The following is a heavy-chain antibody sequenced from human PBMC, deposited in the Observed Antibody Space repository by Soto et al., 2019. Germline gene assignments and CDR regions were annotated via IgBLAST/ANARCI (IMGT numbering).Heavy chain of an antibody. CDR1: GFTFSGYS. V-gene: IGHV3-7*01. D-gene: IGHD1-1*01. J-gene: IGHJ4*02. CDR3: SGQRGCDH. Sequence: EVQLVESGGGLVQPGGSLRVSCAASGFTFSGYSMSWVRQAPGKGLEWVANIKQDGSEKYYVASVKGRFTISRDNAKDSGYLQMNSLGADDPAGYYCSGQRGCDHWGQGTLVTVSS. CDR2: IKQDGSEK.